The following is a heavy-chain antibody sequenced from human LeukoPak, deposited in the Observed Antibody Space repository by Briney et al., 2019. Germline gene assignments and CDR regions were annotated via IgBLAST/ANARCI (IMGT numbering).Heavy chain of an antibody. CDR1: GFTFSNAW. J-gene: IGHJ1*01. CDR3: TTGEAGYSSSWYYDAEYFQH. D-gene: IGHD6-13*01. V-gene: IGHV3-15*01. Sequence: GGSLRLSCAASGFTFSNAWMSWVRQAPGKGLEWVGRIKSKTDGGTTDYAAPVKGRFTISRDDSKNTLYLQMNSLKTEDTAVYYCTTGEAGYSSSWYYDAEYFQHWGQGTLVTVSS. CDR2: IKSKTDGGTT.